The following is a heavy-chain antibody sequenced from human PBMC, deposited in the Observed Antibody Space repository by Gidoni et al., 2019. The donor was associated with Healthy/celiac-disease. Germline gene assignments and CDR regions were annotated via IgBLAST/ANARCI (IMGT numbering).Heavy chain of an antibody. CDR2: ISSISSTI. CDR1: GFTFITYN. Sequence: EVQLVESGGGLVQPGGSLRISCAASGFTFITYNMNWVRQAPGKGLEGVSYISSISSTIYYADSVKGRFTISRDNAKNSLYLQMNSLRAEDTAVYYCAREDVYADWYFDLWGRGTLVTVSS. V-gene: IGHV3-48*01. D-gene: IGHD4-17*01. J-gene: IGHJ2*01. CDR3: AREDVYADWYFDL.